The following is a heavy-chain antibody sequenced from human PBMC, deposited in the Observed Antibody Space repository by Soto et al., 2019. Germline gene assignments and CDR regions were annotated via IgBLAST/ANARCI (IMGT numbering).Heavy chain of an antibody. V-gene: IGHV3-33*01. J-gene: IGHJ4*02. D-gene: IGHD2-15*01. Sequence: SGGYLRLSCAASGFTFSSYGMHWVRQALGKGLERVAVIWYDGSNKYYADSVKGLFTIFRYNSKNTLYLQMNSLRAEDTAVYYCARDDEVACDYWGQGTLGTVSS. CDR3: ARDDEVACDY. CDR1: GFTFSSYG. CDR2: IWYDGSNK.